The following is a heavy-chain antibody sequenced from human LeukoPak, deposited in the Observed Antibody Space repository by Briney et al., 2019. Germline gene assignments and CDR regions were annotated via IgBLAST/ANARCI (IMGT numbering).Heavy chain of an antibody. CDR2: ISGSGDNT. Sequence: PGGSLRLSCAASGFTFNSYAMSWVRQASGKGLEWVSGISGSGDNTYYADSVKGRSTISRDTSKNMVYLEMNSLRAEDTAVYYCARGTSPTYYYDSSGYYYSKVEVVYFDYWGQGTLVTVSS. D-gene: IGHD3-22*01. V-gene: IGHV3-23*01. CDR1: GFTFNSYA. J-gene: IGHJ4*02. CDR3: ARGTSPTYYYDSSGYYYSKVEVVYFDY.